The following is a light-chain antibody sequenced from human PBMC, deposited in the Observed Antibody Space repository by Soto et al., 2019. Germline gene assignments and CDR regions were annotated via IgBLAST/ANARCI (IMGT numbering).Light chain of an antibody. CDR2: GSS. J-gene: IGKJ2*01. CDR1: QTVNNNY. Sequence: EVVLTQSPGTLSLSPGERATLSCRASQTVNNNYFAWYQQKPGQAPRLLIFGSSDRATGIPDRFSGSGSGTDFPLTISRLEPEDFAVYYCQQYGSSPPYTLGQGTKLEIK. V-gene: IGKV3-20*01. CDR3: QQYGSSPPYT.